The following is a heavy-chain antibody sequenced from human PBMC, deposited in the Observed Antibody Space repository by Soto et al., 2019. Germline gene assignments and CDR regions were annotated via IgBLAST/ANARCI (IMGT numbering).Heavy chain of an antibody. Sequence: ASVKVSCKASGYTFTSYDINWVRQATGQGLEWMGWMNPNSGNTGYAQKIQGRVTMTRNTSISTAYMELSSLRSEDTAVFYCARGSRYCSGGSCRYYFDYWGQGTLVTVSS. V-gene: IGHV1-8*01. CDR1: GYTFTSYD. J-gene: IGHJ4*02. CDR2: MNPNSGNT. CDR3: ARGSRYCSGGSCRYYFDY. D-gene: IGHD2-15*01.